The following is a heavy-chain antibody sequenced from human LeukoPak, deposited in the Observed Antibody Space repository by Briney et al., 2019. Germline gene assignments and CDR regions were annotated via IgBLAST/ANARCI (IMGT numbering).Heavy chain of an antibody. Sequence: EASVKVSCKASGYTFTGYYMHWVRQAPGQGLEWMGWINPNSGGTNYAQKFQGRVTMTRDTSISTAYMELSRLRSDDTAVYYCAIHLEWGWSVGLDAFDIWGQGTMVTVSS. D-gene: IGHD3-3*01. V-gene: IGHV1-2*02. CDR2: INPNSGGT. CDR1: GYTFTGYY. CDR3: AIHLEWGWSVGLDAFDI. J-gene: IGHJ3*02.